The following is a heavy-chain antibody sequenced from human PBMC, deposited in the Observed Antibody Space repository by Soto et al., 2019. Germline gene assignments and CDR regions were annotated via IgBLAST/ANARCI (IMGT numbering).Heavy chain of an antibody. D-gene: IGHD3-10*01. J-gene: IGHJ5*01. V-gene: IGHV4-4*07. CDR2: IYSSGAT. CDR3: AREKVPVRSTHNWFDS. CDR1: GGSINSFY. Sequence: SETVSLTCTVSGGSINSFYWSWIRQPAGKGLEWIGRIYSSGATNYNPSLRSRVTMSIDASKNQFSLELSSVTAADTAVYYCAREKVPVRSTHNWFDSWGQGTLVTVSS.